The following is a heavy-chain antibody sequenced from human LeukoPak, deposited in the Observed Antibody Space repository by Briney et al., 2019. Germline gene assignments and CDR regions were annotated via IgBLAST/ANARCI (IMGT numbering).Heavy chain of an antibody. D-gene: IGHD1/OR15-1a*01. J-gene: IGHJ4*02. CDR3: ARGVGTGPIDY. CDR1: AYSINIGYY. CDR2: FYHSGST. V-gene: IGHV4-38-2*01. Sequence: SETLSLTCAVSAYSINIGYYWGWIRQPPGQGLEWIVSFYHSGSTYYNSPLKSRVTLSVDTSKNQFSLKMSSVTAADTAMYYCARGVGTGPIDYWGQGTLVTVSS.